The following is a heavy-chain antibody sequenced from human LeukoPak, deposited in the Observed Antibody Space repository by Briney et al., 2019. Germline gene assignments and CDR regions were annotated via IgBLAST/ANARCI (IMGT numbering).Heavy chain of an antibody. J-gene: IGHJ4*02. D-gene: IGHD6-19*01. CDR1: GCSISHYY. V-gene: IGHV4-59*01. Sequence: SETLSLTCTVSGCSISHYYWSWIRQPPGKGLEWIGYIYYSGTTNYNPSLKSRVTISVDTSKKQFSLKLNSVSAADTAVYYCARSGGYSSPHGYWGQGTLVTVSS. CDR2: IYYSGTT. CDR3: ARSGGYSSPHGY.